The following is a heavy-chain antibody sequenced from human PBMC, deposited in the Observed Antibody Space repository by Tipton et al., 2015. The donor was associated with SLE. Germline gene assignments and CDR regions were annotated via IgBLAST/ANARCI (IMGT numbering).Heavy chain of an antibody. CDR2: INGDGSSS. D-gene: IGHD3-10*01. Sequence: LSCVASGFTFSNYWIHWVRQAPGKGLVWVSRINGDGSSSHYADSVKGRFTISRDNSKNTLYLQMNSLRAEDTAVYFCAKDHTPAGGSGNWGQGTLVTVSS. J-gene: IGHJ4*02. V-gene: IGHV3-74*01. CDR1: GFTFSNYW. CDR3: AKDHTPAGGSGN.